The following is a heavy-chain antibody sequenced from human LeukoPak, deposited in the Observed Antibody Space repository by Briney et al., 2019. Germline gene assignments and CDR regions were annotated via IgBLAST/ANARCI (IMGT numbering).Heavy chain of an antibody. CDR2: INPNSGGT. CDR3: ARGYCSGGSCFTPFDY. J-gene: IGHJ4*02. CDR1: GYTFTGYY. V-gene: IGHV1-2*04. Sequence: GASVKVSCKASGYTFTGYYMIWVRQAPGQGLEGLGWINPNSGGTNYAQKFQGWVTMTTDTSTSTAYMELRSLRSDDTAVYYCARGYCSGGSCFTPFDYWGQGTLVTVSS. D-gene: IGHD2-15*01.